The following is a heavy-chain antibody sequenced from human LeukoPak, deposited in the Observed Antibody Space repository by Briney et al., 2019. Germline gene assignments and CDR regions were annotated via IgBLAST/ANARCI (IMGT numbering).Heavy chain of an antibody. CDR1: GGSISSYY. Sequence: SETLSLTCTVSGGSISSYYWNWIRQPAGKGLEWIGRIYTSGSTNYNPSLKSRVTMSIDTSKTQFSLKLMSVTAADTAVYYCARGEISYGSTNWFDPGGQGTRVTVSS. CDR2: IYTSGST. CDR3: ARGEISYGSTNWFDP. J-gene: IGHJ5*02. V-gene: IGHV4-4*07. D-gene: IGHD3-10*01.